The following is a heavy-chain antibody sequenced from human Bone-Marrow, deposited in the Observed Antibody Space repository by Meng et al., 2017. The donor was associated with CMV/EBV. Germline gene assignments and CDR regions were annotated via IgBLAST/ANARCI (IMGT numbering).Heavy chain of an antibody. V-gene: IGHV4-38-2*02. CDR1: GYSISSGYY. CDR2: IYHSGST. Sequence: GSLRLSCTVSGYSISSGYYWGWIRQPPGKGLEWIGSIYHSGSTYYNPSLKSRVTISVDTSKNQFSLKLSSVTAADAAVYYCARELRFLEWLSSNWFDPWGQGTLVTASS. CDR3: ARELRFLEWLSSNWFDP. D-gene: IGHD3-3*01. J-gene: IGHJ5*02.